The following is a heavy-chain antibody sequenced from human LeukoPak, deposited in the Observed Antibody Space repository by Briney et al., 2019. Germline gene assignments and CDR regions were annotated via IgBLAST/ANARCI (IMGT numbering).Heavy chain of an antibody. J-gene: IGHJ4*02. V-gene: IGHV3-74*01. D-gene: IGHD6-6*01. CDR2: IKSDGSST. CDR3: VQSSPTIDY. CDR1: GSTFSSYW. Sequence: GGSLRLSCTAPGSTFSSYWMRWVRHAPGKWLVWVSRIKSDGSSTTYADSVKGRFTISRENTKNTLYLQMNSLRAEDTAVYYCVQSSPTIDYWGQGTLVTVSS.